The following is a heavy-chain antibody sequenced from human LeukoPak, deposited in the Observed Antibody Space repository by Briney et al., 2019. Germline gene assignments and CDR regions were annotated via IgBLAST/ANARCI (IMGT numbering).Heavy chain of an antibody. CDR3: ATNENWGTDLHFDY. V-gene: IGHV1-18*01. CDR2: ISAYNGNT. CDR1: GYTFTSYG. Sequence: ASVKVSCKASGYTFTSYGISWVRQAPGQGLECMGWISAYNGNTNYAQKLQGRVTMTTDTSTSTAYMELRSLRSDDTAVYYCATNENWGTDLHFDYWGQGTLVTVSS. D-gene: IGHD7-27*01. J-gene: IGHJ4*02.